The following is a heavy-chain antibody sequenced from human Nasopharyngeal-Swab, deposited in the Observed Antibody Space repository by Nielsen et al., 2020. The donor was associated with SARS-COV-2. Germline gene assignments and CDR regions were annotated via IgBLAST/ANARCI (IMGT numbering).Heavy chain of an antibody. CDR2: INHSGST. Sequence: SETLSLTCAVYGGSFSGNYWSWIRQPLGKGLEWIGEINHSGSTNYNPSLKSRVTTSVDTSKNQFSLRLSSVTAADTAVYYCAREAPPRPYYYGSGRYYGMDVWGQGTTVTVSS. CDR1: GGSFSGNY. D-gene: IGHD3-10*01. V-gene: IGHV4-34*01. J-gene: IGHJ6*02. CDR3: AREAPPRPYYYGSGRYYGMDV.